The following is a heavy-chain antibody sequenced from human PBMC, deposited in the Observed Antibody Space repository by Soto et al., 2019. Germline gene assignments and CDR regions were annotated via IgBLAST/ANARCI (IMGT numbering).Heavy chain of an antibody. Sequence: EVQLLESGGGLVQPGGSLRLSCAASGFTFSTYAMSWVRQAPGKGLEWVSGISGSGTTTYYADSVKGRFTISRDNSKNTLFLQMNSLRAEDTAVYYSAKRNYYGSGSPWAFDYWGQGTLVTVSS. D-gene: IGHD3-10*01. J-gene: IGHJ4*02. CDR3: AKRNYYGSGSPWAFDY. V-gene: IGHV3-23*01. CDR2: ISGSGTTT. CDR1: GFTFSTYA.